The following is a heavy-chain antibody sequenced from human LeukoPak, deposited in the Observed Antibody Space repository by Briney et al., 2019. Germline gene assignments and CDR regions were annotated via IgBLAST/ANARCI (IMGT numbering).Heavy chain of an antibody. V-gene: IGHV3-23*01. CDR3: AKENPACYSSSWYIDYYYYYMDV. Sequence: GGSLRLSCAASGFTLSSYAMSWVRQAPGKGLEWVSAISGSGGSTYYADSVKGRFTISRDNSKNTLYLQMNSLRAEDTAVYYCAKENPACYSSSWYIDYYYYYMDVWGKGTTVTVSS. D-gene: IGHD6-13*01. J-gene: IGHJ6*03. CDR1: GFTLSSYA. CDR2: ISGSGGST.